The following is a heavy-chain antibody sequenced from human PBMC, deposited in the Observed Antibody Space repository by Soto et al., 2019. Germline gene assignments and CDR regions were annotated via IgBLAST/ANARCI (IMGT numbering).Heavy chain of an antibody. J-gene: IGHJ6*01. Sequence: WGSLLLAWISSGLTLSTYIMSRLRQAQGKGLEWLSYISKSSTTINYADSVKVRFTISRDNAKNSVYLEMSSLRDEDSAVYYCARDPPNFYYYGMDVWGQGTTVTVSS. CDR2: ISKSSTTI. CDR3: ARDPPNFYYYGMDV. V-gene: IGHV3-48*02. CDR1: GLTLSTYI.